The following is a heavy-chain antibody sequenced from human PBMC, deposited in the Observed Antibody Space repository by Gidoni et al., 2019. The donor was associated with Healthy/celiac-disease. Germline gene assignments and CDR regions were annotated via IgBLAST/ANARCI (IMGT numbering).Heavy chain of an antibody. V-gene: IGHV4-34*01. CDR1: GGSFSGYY. Sequence: QVQLQQWGAGLLTPSETLSLTCAVYGGSFSGYYWSWIRQPPGKGLEGIGEINHSGSTNYNPSLKSRVTISVDTSKNQFSLKLSSVTAADTTVDYCARYSSGWYRVKYFQHWGQGTLVTVSS. J-gene: IGHJ1*01. CDR3: ARYSSGWYRVKYFQH. D-gene: IGHD6-19*01. CDR2: INHSGST.